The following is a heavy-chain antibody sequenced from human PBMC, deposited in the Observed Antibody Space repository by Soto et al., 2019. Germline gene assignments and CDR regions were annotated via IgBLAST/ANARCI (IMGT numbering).Heavy chain of an antibody. J-gene: IGHJ4*02. Sequence: QVQLVQSGGEVKKPGASVKASCKASSYTFTSYGIGWVLQAPGQGLERMGWISAYNGNTNYAQKLQGRVTMTTDTSTTTAFMELRSLRSDDTAVYYCARCKVPNGVRYFFDYWGQGTLVTVSS. CDR2: ISAYNGNT. CDR3: ARCKVPNGVRYFFDY. D-gene: IGHD2-8*01. CDR1: SYTFTSYG. V-gene: IGHV1-18*01.